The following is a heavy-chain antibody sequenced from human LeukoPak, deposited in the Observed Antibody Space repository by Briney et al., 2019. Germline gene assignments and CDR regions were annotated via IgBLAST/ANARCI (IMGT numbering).Heavy chain of an antibody. CDR3: AQGSSISCYNCPFDY. D-gene: IGHD2-2*02. CDR2: INPNSGGT. Sequence: ASVKVSCKASGYTFTGYYMHWVRQAPGQGLEWMGWINPNSGGTNYAQKFQGRVTMTRDTSISTAYMELSRLRSDDTAVYYCAQGSSISCYNCPFDYWGQGTLVTVSS. CDR1: GYTFTGYY. J-gene: IGHJ4*02. V-gene: IGHV1-2*02.